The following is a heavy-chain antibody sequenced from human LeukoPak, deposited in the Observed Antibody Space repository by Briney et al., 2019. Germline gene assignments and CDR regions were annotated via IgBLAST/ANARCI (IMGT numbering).Heavy chain of an antibody. CDR3: ARFDRDGYAFWYFDL. V-gene: IGHV3-64*01. D-gene: IGHD5-24*01. CDR2: IRSNGYTT. Sequence: GGSLRLSCAASGFTFSNYAMQWVRQAPGKGLEYVAGIRSNGYTTYYANSVKGRFTISRDISKNTLYLRVGSLRVEDMAVYYCARFDRDGYAFWYFDLWGRGTLVTVSS. J-gene: IGHJ2*01. CDR1: GFTFSNYA.